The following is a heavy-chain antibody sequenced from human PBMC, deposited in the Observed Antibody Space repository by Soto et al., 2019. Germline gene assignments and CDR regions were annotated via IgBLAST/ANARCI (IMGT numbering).Heavy chain of an antibody. CDR2: IYPGGST. CDR1: GGSISSYY. J-gene: IGHJ4*01. D-gene: IGHD2-15*01. Sequence: SETLSLTCTVSGGSISSYYWSCFRQPAGRGLEWIGRIYPGGSTNYNRSVKRRVSMSVDTSKNRFSLRLTSVTAPDTAVYYCARANVGPPGGGSWTMPFDVWGHGTQVT. CDR3: ARANVGPPGGGSWTMPFDV. V-gene: IGHV4-4*07.